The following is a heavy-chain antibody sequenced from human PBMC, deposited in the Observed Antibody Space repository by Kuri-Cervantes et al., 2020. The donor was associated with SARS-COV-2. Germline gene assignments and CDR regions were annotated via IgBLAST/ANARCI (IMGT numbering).Heavy chain of an antibody. J-gene: IGHJ5*02. D-gene: IGHD3/OR15-3a*01. Sequence: SVKVSCKASGVNLSSYAIAWVRQAPGQGPEWMGRIIPIYGTTNYAQKVQGRVTITADESTNTAYMEMSSLRSEDTAIYYCAGDAMIITLFGLENWVDAWGQGTLVTVSS. CDR2: IIPIYGTT. CDR3: AGDAMIITLFGLENWVDA. V-gene: IGHV1-69*13. CDR1: GVNLSSYA.